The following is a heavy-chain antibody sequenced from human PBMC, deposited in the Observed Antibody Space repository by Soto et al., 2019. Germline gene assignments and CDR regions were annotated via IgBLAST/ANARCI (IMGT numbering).Heavy chain of an antibody. V-gene: IGHV4-4*02. CDR2: IYRYGST. CDR3: SGGGRPGQIDWFDP. J-gene: IGHJ5*02. Sequence: QVQLQESGPRLVKPSGTLSLTCAVYGGSLSSCNWWSWVRQPPGKGLEWIGEIYRYGSTSYNPSLKSRVTIAVDKTKNQIALKMTCLTAADTAVYFCSGGGRPGQIDWFDPWGQGILVTVSS. CDR1: GGSLSSCNW. D-gene: IGHD2-21*01.